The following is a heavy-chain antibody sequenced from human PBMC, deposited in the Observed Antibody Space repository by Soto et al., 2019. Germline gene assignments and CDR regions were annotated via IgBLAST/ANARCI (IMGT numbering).Heavy chain of an antibody. Sequence: EVQLVESGGGLVQPGGSLRLSCAASGFTFSSYDMHWVRQATGKGLEWVSAIGTAGDTYYPGSVKGRFTISRENAKNSLYLQMNSLRAEDTAVYYCARSYSGSSLVDYWGQGTLVTVSS. V-gene: IGHV3-13*01. CDR3: ARSYSGSSLVDY. J-gene: IGHJ4*02. CDR1: GFTFSSYD. D-gene: IGHD1-26*01. CDR2: IGTAGDT.